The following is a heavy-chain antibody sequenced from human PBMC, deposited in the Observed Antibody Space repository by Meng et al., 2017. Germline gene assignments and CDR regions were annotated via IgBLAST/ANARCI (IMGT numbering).Heavy chain of an antibody. D-gene: IGHD3-16*02. CDR3: ARTLTYDYVWGSYRWDY. CDR1: GYTFTGYY. Sequence: ASVKVSCKASGYTFTGYYMHWVRQAPGQGLEWMGWSNAGNGNTKYSQEFQGRVTITRDTSASTAYMELSSLRFEDMAVYYCARTLTYDYVWGSYRWDYWGQGTLVTVSS. CDR2: SNAGNGNT. V-gene: IGHV1-3*02. J-gene: IGHJ4*02.